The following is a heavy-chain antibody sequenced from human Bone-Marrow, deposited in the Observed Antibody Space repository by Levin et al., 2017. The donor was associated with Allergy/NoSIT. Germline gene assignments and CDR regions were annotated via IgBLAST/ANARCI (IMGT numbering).Heavy chain of an antibody. D-gene: IGHD3-22*01. Sequence: ASVKVSCKASGFTFASSAVQWVRQARGQRLEWIGWIVVGSGNTNYALKFQERVTITRDMSTSTAYMELSSLRSEDTAVYYCAAADYYDSSGYVQWPLDYWGQGTLVTVSS. CDR3: AAADYYDSSGYVQWPLDY. CDR1: GFTFASSA. CDR2: IVVGSGNT. J-gene: IGHJ4*02. V-gene: IGHV1-58*01.